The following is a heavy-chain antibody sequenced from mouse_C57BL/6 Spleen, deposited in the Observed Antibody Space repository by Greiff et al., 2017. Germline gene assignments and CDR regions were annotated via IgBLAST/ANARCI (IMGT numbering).Heavy chain of an antibody. CDR3: TGERGYCFDY. CDR2: IDPGTGGT. V-gene: IGHV1-15*01. J-gene: IGHJ2*01. CDR1: GYTFTDYG. Sequence: VQLVESGAELVKPGASVTMSCKASGYTFTDYGMHWVKQTPVHGLEWIGVIDPGTGGTAYNEKFKGKAIMTADKSSSTAYMELRSLTSEDSAVYYCTGERGYCFDYWGQGTTLTVSS.